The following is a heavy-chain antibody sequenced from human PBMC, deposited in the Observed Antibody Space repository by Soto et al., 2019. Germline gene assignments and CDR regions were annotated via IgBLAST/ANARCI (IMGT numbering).Heavy chain of an antibody. CDR2: INAGNGNT. CDR3: ARDAGGPIDY. CDR1: GYTFTSYA. V-gene: IGHV1-3*01. Sequence: ASVKVSCKASGYTFTSYAMHWVRQAPGQRLEWMGWINAGNGNTKYSRKFQGRVTITRDTSASTAYMELSSLRSEDTAVYYCARDAGGPIDYWGQGTLVTVPQ. D-gene: IGHD2-15*01. J-gene: IGHJ4*02.